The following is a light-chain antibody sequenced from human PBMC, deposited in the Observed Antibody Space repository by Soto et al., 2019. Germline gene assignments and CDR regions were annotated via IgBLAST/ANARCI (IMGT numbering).Light chain of an antibody. Sequence: IVLTQSPAPLSLSPEARVTLSCTVSESVASTAAWYPQRPGPAPRLLIYGASIRATDVPVRFSGSGSGTDFTLTINSLQSEDSVGYYCQQYNTWPIAFGQGTRLGI. J-gene: IGKJ5*01. CDR1: ESVAST. CDR3: QQYNTWPIA. V-gene: IGKV3-15*01. CDR2: GAS.